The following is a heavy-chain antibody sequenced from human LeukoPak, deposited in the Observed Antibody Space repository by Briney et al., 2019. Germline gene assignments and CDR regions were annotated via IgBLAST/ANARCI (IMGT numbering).Heavy chain of an antibody. CDR3: ARKSFDAGSYHWFDP. V-gene: IGHV3-30*03. CDR1: GFTFSNYG. Sequence: GGSLRLSCVASGFTFSNYGMHWVRQAPGKGLEWVAFISYDGSKTYYADSVEGRFTISRDNSKNTLYLQMSSLRAEDTALYYCARKSFDAGSYHWFDPWGQGTLVTVSS. J-gene: IGHJ5*02. CDR2: ISYDGSKT. D-gene: IGHD3-10*01.